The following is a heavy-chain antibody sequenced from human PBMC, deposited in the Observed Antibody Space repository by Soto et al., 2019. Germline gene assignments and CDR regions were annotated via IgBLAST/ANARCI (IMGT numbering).Heavy chain of an antibody. Sequence: GGSLRLSCAASGFTFSSYGMHWVRQAPGKGLEWVAVIWYDGSNKYYADSVKGRFTISRDNSKNTLYLQMNSLRAEDTAVYYCARDRVPYYDSSGYSDYWGQGTLVTVSS. D-gene: IGHD3-22*01. J-gene: IGHJ4*02. CDR1: GFTFSSYG. CDR3: ARDRVPYYDSSGYSDY. CDR2: IWYDGSNK. V-gene: IGHV3-33*01.